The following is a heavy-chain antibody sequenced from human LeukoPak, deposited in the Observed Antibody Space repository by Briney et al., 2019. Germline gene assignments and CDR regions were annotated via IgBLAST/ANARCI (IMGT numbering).Heavy chain of an antibody. J-gene: IGHJ4*02. CDR3: ARAGGGSGSYYKPLYYFDY. Sequence: PGGSLRLSWAASGFTFSSYSMNWVRQAPGKGLEWVSSISSSSSYIYYADSVKGRFTISRDNAKNSLYLQMNSLRAEDTAVYYCARAGGGSGSYYKPLYYFDYWGQGTLVTVSS. D-gene: IGHD3-10*01. CDR2: ISSSSSYI. CDR1: GFTFSSYS. V-gene: IGHV3-21*01.